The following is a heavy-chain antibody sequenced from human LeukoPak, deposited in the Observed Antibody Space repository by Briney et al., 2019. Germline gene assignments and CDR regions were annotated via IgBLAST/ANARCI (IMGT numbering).Heavy chain of an antibody. CDR3: AKTRVDYDRIWGYYGMDV. V-gene: IGHV3-23*01. J-gene: IGHJ6*02. D-gene: IGHD3-16*01. CDR2: ISGSGGST. CDR1: GFTFSSYA. Sequence: GGSLRLSCAASGFTFSSYAMSWVRQAPGKGLEWVSAISGSGGSTYYADSVKGRFTISRDNSKNTLYLQMNSPRAEDTAVYYCAKTRVDYDRIWGYYGMDVWGQGTTVTVSS.